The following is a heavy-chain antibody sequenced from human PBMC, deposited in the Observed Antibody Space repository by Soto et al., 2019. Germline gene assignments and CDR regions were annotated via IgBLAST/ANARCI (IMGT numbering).Heavy chain of an antibody. CDR3: ARDLTRYGSGIFDY. Sequence: PGGSLRLSCAASGFTFSDHYMDWVRQAPGKGLEWVGRTRNKANSYTTEYAASVKGRFTISRDDSKNSLYLQMNSLKTEDTAVYYCARDLTRYGSGIFDYWGQGTLVTVSS. CDR1: GFTFSDHY. D-gene: IGHD3-10*01. V-gene: IGHV3-72*01. CDR2: TRNKANSYTT. J-gene: IGHJ4*02.